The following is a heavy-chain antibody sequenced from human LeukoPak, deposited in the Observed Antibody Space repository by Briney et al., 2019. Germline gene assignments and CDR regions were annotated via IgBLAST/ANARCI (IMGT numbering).Heavy chain of an antibody. CDR2: IYTSGST. D-gene: IGHD5-12*01. J-gene: IGHJ3*02. V-gene: IGHV4-61*02. Sequence: SQTLSLTCTVSGGSISSDSHYWNWIRQPAGKGLEWIGRIYTSGSTNYNPSLNPSLKSRATISIDTSKNQFSLRLSAVTAADTAVYYCARDGLSDAFDIWGQGTMVTVSS. CDR3: ARDGLSDAFDI. CDR1: GGSISSDSHY.